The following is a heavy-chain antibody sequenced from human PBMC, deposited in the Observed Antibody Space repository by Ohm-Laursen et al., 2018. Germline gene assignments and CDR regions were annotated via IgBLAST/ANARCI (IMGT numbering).Heavy chain of an antibody. CDR2: IIPIFGTA. D-gene: IGHD2-15*01. V-gene: IGHV1-69*01. J-gene: IGHJ5*02. CDR3: ARDRDCSGGSCSFFDP. CDR1: GGTFSSYA. Sequence: SSVKVSCKASGGTFSSYAISWVRQAPGQGLEWMGGIIPIFGTANYAQKFQGRVTITADESTSTAYMELSSLRSEDTAVYYCARDRDCSGGSCSFFDPWGQGTLVTVSS.